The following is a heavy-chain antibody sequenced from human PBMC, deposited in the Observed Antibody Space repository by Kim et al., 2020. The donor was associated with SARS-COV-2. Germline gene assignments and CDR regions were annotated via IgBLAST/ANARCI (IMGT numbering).Heavy chain of an antibody. V-gene: IGHV1-46*01. CDR1: GYTFTSYY. Sequence: ASVKVSCKASGYTFTSYYMHWVRHAPGQGLEWMVIINPSGGSTSYAQKFQGRVTMTRDTSTSTVYMELSSLRSEDTAVYYCARDLVVVPAASGFDYWGQGTLVTVSS. CDR3: ARDLVVVPAASGFDY. D-gene: IGHD2-2*01. CDR2: INPSGGST. J-gene: IGHJ4*02.